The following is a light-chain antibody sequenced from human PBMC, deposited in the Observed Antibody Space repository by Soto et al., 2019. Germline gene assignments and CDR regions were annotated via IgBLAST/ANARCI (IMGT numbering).Light chain of an antibody. V-gene: IGKV3-20*01. CDR3: QQYGSSSWT. CDR2: GAS. Sequence: EIVLTQSPGTLSLSPGERATLSCRASQSVGSDFLAWYQQKHGQAPRILIFGASGRNTGIPDRFSGSGSGTDCTLPISRLEPEDFEVYYGQQYGSSSWTFGQGTKVDIK. J-gene: IGKJ1*01. CDR1: QSVGSDF.